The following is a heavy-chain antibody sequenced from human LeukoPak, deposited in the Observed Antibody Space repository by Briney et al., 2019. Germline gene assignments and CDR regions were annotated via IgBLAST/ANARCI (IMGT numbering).Heavy chain of an antibody. V-gene: IGHV4-59*08. Sequence: SETLSLTCTVSGGSISSYYWSWIRQPPGKGLEWIGYIYYSGSTNYNPSLKSRVTISVDTSKNQFSLKLSSVTAADTAVYYCARRDYYDSSGRFDIWGQGTMVTVSS. D-gene: IGHD3-22*01. CDR1: GGSISSYY. J-gene: IGHJ3*02. CDR2: IYYSGST. CDR3: ARRDYYDSSGRFDI.